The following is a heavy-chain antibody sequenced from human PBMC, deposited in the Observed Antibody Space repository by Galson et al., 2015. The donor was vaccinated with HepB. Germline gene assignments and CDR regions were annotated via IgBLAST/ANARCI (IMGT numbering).Heavy chain of an antibody. D-gene: IGHD3-16*01. Sequence: SETLSLTCTVSGDSIKYYYWNWIRQPAGKGLEWIGRIHTSGGTNYNPSLKSRVTMSVDTSKNQFSLELSSVTAADTAVYYCAGGGWRFDPWGQGTLVTVSS. V-gene: IGHV4-4*07. J-gene: IGHJ5*02. CDR3: AGGGWRFDP. CDR1: GDSIKYYY. CDR2: IHTSGGT.